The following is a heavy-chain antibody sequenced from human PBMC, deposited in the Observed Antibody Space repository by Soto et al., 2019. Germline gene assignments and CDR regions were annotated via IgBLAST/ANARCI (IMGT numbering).Heavy chain of an antibody. V-gene: IGHV4-4*08. CDR1: GASISRYY. CDR3: ASNYGSGSYRFDY. CDR2: LYNTGST. D-gene: IGHD3-10*01. J-gene: IGHJ4*02. Sequence: SETLSLTCTVSGASISRYYWSWIRQSPGKGLEWIGELYNTGSTIYNPSLKSRATLSVDKSRNQFSLKLSSVTAADTAVYYCASNYGSGSYRFDYWGQGTLVTVS.